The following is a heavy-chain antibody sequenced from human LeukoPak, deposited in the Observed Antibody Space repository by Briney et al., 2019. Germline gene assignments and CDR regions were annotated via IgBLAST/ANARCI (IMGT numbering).Heavy chain of an antibody. Sequence: GGSLRLPCVASGFTFGKYWMSWVRQAPGKGLEWVANIKLDGSEKNYVDSVKGRFTISRDNTKNSLYLQMNSLRVEDTAVFYCARDQYDTWSRRGNFDSWGQGTLVIVSS. CDR2: IKLDGSEK. CDR3: ARDQYDTWSRRGNFDS. CDR1: GFTFGKYW. D-gene: IGHD3-3*01. J-gene: IGHJ4*02. V-gene: IGHV3-7*03.